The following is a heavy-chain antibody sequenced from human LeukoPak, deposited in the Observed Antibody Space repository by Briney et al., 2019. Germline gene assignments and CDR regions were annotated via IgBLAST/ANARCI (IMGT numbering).Heavy chain of an antibody. J-gene: IGHJ4*02. CDR1: GFTFSNCG. D-gene: IGHD3-10*01. CDR2: ITYDGETR. Sequence: PGRSLRLSCAASGFTFSNCGMHWVRQAPGKGLEWVGVITYDGETRYLEDSVKGRFTISRDTSKSTLYLQMNSLGAEDTAVYYCVKEQGSGYYRTADYWGQGTLVTVSS. V-gene: IGHV3-30*18. CDR3: VKEQGSGYYRTADY.